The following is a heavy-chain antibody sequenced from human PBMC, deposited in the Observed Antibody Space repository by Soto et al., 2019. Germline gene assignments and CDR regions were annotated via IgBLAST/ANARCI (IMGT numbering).Heavy chain of an antibody. CDR1: GGSGGSFSGYY. Sequence: ETLSLTCAVYGGSGGSFSGYYWSWIRQPPGKGLEWIGEINHSGSTNYNPSLKSRVTISVDTSKNQFSLKLSSVTAADTAVYYCARSSQYCSGGGCYIDCWGQGTLVTVSS. V-gene: IGHV4-34*01. CDR3: ARSSQYCSGGGCYIDC. D-gene: IGHD2-15*01. CDR2: INHSGST. J-gene: IGHJ4*01.